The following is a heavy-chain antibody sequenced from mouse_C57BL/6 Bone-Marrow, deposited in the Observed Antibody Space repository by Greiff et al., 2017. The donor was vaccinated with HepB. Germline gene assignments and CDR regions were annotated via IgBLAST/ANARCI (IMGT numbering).Heavy chain of an antibody. J-gene: IGHJ2*01. CDR3: TSMVTTGYDFDY. Sequence: VQLQHSGAELVRPGASVKLSCTASGFNIKDYYMHWVKQRPEQGLEWIGWIDPENGDTEYASKFQGKATITADTSSNTAYLQLSSLTSEDSAVYYCTSMVTTGYDFDYWGQGTTLTVAS. D-gene: IGHD2-2*01. CDR1: GFNIKDYY. V-gene: IGHV14-4*01. CDR2: IDPENGDT.